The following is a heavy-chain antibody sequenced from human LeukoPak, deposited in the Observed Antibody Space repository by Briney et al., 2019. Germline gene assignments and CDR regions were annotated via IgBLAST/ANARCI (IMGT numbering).Heavy chain of an antibody. V-gene: IGHV4-34*01. Sequence: SETLSFTCAVYGGSFSGYYWSWIRQPPGKGLEWIGEINHSGSTNYNPSLKSRVTISVDTSKNQFSLKLSSVTAADTAVYYCATTTIRLGYWGQGTLVTVSP. CDR2: INHSGST. CDR3: ATTTIRLGY. D-gene: IGHD1-26*01. CDR1: GGSFSGYY. J-gene: IGHJ4*02.